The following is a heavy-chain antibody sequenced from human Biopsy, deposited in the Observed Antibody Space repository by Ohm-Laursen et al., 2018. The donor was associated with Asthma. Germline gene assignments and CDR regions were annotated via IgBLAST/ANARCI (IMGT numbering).Heavy chain of an antibody. D-gene: IGHD3-3*02. Sequence: GSLRLSCAASGFVFSHYGMHWVRQGPGKGLEWVANIKHDGSEKNHVDSLKGRFTISRDNAKNSLYLQMNSLRAEDTAVYYCARTFHFWSPYHAEHYQLWGQGTLVTVSS. CDR1: GFVFSHYG. CDR3: ARTFHFWSPYHAEHYQL. V-gene: IGHV3-7*01. J-gene: IGHJ1*01. CDR2: IKHDGSEK.